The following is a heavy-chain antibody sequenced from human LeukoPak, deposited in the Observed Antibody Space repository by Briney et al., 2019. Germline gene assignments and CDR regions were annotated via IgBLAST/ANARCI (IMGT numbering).Heavy chain of an antibody. V-gene: IGHV4-59*01. J-gene: IGHJ4*02. D-gene: IGHD4-17*01. CDR3: ARGGYGDYGNFDY. CDR1: GGSISSYY. CDR2: IYYSGST. Sequence: SETLSLTCTVSGGSISSYYWSWIRQPPGKGLEWIGYIYYSGSTNYNPSLKSRVTISVDTSKNQFSLKLSSVTAADTAVYYCARGGYGDYGNFDYWGQGTLVTVSS.